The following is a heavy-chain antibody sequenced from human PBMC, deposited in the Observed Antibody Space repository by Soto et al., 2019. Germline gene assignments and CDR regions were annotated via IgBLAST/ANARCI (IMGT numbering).Heavy chain of an antibody. V-gene: IGHV3-30*18. Sequence: GGSLRLSCAAAGCTFSSYCMHWVRQAPGKGLEWVAVISYDGSNKYYADSVKGRFTISRDNSKNTLYLQMNSLRAEDTAVYYCAKEPALNQWELLIDYWGQGTLVTVSS. CDR3: AKEPALNQWELLIDY. CDR1: GCTFSSYC. D-gene: IGHD1-26*01. CDR2: ISYDGSNK. J-gene: IGHJ4*02.